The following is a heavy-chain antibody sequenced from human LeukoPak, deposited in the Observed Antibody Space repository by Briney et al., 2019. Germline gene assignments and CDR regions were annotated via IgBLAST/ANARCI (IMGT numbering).Heavy chain of an antibody. CDR2: ISSSSSYI. CDR3: ARDRGSGYDYALYYFDY. D-gene: IGHD5-12*01. J-gene: IGHJ4*02. CDR1: GLTFSSYT. V-gene: IGHV3-21*01. Sequence: PGGSLRPSCAASGLTFSSYTMNWVRQAPGKGLEWVSSISSSSSYIYYADSVRGRFTISRDNAKNSLYLQMNSLRAEDTAVYYCARDRGSGYDYALYYFDYWGQGTLVTVSS.